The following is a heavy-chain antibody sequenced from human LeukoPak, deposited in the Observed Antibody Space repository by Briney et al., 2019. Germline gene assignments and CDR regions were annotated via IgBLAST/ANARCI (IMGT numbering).Heavy chain of an antibody. CDR2: FDPEDGET. V-gene: IGHV1-24*01. D-gene: IGHD3-10*01. Sequence: GASVKVSCKASGYTFTSYDINWVRQAPGKGLEWMGGFDPEDGETIYAQKFQGRVTMTEDTSTDTAYMELSSLRSEDTAVYYCATSITMVRGTGIDYWGQGTLVTVSS. J-gene: IGHJ4*02. CDR3: ATSITMVRGTGIDY. CDR1: GYTFTSYD.